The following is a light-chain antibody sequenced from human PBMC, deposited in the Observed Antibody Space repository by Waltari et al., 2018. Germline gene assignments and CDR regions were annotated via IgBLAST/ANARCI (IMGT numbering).Light chain of an antibody. CDR2: DTT. V-gene: IGLV1-51*01. J-gene: IGLJ1*01. CDR1: SSDIGNYH. CDR3: GTWDTRLSIYV. Sequence: QSVLTQPPSVSAAPGQKVTISCAGSSSDIGNYHVSWYQQLPGTAPKLRIHDTTSRPPGIPDRFSASTSGTSATLGISGLQTGDEADYSCGTWDTRLSIYVFGTGTKVTVL.